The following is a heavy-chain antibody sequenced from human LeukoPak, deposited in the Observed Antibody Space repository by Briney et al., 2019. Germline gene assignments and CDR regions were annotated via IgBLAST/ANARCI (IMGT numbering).Heavy chain of an antibody. Sequence: GASVKVSCKASGYTFTSYGISWVRQAPGQGLEWMGIINPSGGTTTYAQKFQGRVTMTRDTSTGTVYMELSSLRSEDTAVYYCARSDGNWFDPWGQGTLVTVSS. CDR2: INPSGGTT. V-gene: IGHV1-46*01. CDR1: GYTFTSYG. J-gene: IGHJ5*02. D-gene: IGHD2-8*01. CDR3: ARSDGNWFDP.